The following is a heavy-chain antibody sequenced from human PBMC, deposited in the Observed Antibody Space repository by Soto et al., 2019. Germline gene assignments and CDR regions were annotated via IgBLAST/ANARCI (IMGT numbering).Heavy chain of an antibody. CDR2: ISGSGST. J-gene: IGHJ4*02. Sequence: EVQLLESGGGLVQPGGSLRLSCAASGFTFSNYAMNWVRQAPGKGLEWVSAISGSGSTYYADSVKGRFTISRDNSKNTXXXXXXXXXXXXXXXXXXXXXXXXXXXFDYWGPGTLVTVSS. V-gene: IGHV3-23*01. CDR1: GFTFSNYA. CDR3: XXXXXXXXXFDY.